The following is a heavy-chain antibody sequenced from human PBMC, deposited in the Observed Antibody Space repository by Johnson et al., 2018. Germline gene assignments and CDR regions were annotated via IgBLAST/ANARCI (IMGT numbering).Heavy chain of an antibody. V-gene: IGHV3-30*01. CDR3: AKEDRPTLRPAAYFQH. CDR1: GFTFSTYA. CDR2: ISYDESNK. D-gene: IGHD2-15*01. J-gene: IGHJ1*01. Sequence: QVQLVESGGGVVQPGRSLRLSCAASGFTFSTYAMHWVRQAPGQGLEWVACISYDESNKDYAEPVKGRFTISRDNSKNPLYLEMNSLRVEDTAVYYCAKEDRPTLRPAAYFQHWGQGTLVTVSS.